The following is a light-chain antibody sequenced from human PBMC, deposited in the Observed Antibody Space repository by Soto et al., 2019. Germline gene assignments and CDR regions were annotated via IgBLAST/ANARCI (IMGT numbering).Light chain of an antibody. CDR2: AAS. CDR1: QSISNY. Sequence: IQVTQSPSSLSASVGDRVTITCRASQSISNYLNWYQQKPGKAPKLLIYAASSVHSGVPSRFSGSGSGTDFTLTINTLQPEDSATYYCQQSYSTPQTFGQGTKVEI. J-gene: IGKJ4*01. V-gene: IGKV1-39*01. CDR3: QQSYSTPQT.